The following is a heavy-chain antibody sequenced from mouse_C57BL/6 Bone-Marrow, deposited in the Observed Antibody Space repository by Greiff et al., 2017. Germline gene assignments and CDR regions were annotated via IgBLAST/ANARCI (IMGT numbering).Heavy chain of an antibody. CDR1: GYTFTDYE. Sequence: QVQLKQSGAELVRPGASVTLSCKASGYTFTDYEMHWVKQTPVHGLEWIGAIDPETGGTAYNQKFKGKDILTADKSSSTAYMELRSLTSEDSAVYYCTRTYYSNPYYYAMDYWGQGTSVTVSS. D-gene: IGHD2-5*01. V-gene: IGHV1-15*01. J-gene: IGHJ4*01. CDR2: IDPETGGT. CDR3: TRTYYSNPYYYAMDY.